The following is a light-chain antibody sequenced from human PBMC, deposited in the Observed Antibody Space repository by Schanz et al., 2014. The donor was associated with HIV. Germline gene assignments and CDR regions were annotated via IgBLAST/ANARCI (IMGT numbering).Light chain of an antibody. Sequence: EIVLTQSPGTLSLSPGERVTLSCRASQSVKSNFIGWYQQKPGQAPRLLIFGASNRATGIPARFSGSGSGPDFTLTINRMEPEDYAVYYCQKYGSPPWTFGQGTKVEVK. CDR3: QKYGSPPWT. CDR2: GAS. V-gene: IGKV3-20*01. CDR1: QSVKSNF. J-gene: IGKJ1*01.